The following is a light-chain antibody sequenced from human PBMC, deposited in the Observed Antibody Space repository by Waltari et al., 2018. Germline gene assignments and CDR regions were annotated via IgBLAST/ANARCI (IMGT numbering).Light chain of an antibody. Sequence: QSALTQPASVSGSPGQSITISCTGTSSDLVGYNHVPWYQQHPGKAPKLMIYDVTSRPSGVSNRFSGSKSVNTASLTISGLQAEDEADYYCSSFTSSSTQVFGSGTKVTV. CDR2: DVT. V-gene: IGLV2-14*03. CDR3: SSFTSSSTQV. CDR1: SSDLVGYNH. J-gene: IGLJ1*01.